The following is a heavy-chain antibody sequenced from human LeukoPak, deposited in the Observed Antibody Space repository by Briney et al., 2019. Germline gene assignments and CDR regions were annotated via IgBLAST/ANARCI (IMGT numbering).Heavy chain of an antibody. CDR3: ARTYYYGSGSYSPWYYGMDV. J-gene: IGHJ6*02. CDR1: GLTFSGHY. CDR2: ISSSGSTI. D-gene: IGHD3-10*01. Sequence: GGSLRLSCAASGLTFSGHYMDWVRQAPGKGLEWVSYISSSGSTIYYADSVKGRFTISRDNAKNSLYLQMNSLRAEDTAVYYCARTYYYGSGSYSPWYYGMDVWGQGTTVTVSS. V-gene: IGHV3-11*04.